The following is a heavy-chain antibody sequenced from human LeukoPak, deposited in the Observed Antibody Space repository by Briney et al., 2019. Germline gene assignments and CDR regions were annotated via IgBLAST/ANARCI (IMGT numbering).Heavy chain of an antibody. CDR3: VKETGHNWGYFEF. V-gene: IGHV3-23*01. CDR1: GFAFSDYA. CDR2: ITNNGGGA. J-gene: IGHJ4*02. Sequence: GGSLRLSCATSGFAFSDYAMTWVRQAPGKGLAWVSVITNNGGGAYYADSVKGRFTISRDNSKNTLYQQMNNLRADDTAVFYCVKETGHNWGYFEFWGQGTLVTVSS. D-gene: IGHD7-27*01.